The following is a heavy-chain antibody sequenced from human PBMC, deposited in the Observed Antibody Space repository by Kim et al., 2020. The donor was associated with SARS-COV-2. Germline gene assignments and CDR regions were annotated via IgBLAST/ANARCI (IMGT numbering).Heavy chain of an antibody. V-gene: IGHV2-5*02. D-gene: IGHD3-10*01. J-gene: IGHJ5*02. CDR3: AHIGGSGSYYIGWFDP. CDR1: GFSLSTSGVG. Sequence: SSPTLVKPTQTLTLTCTFSGFSLSTSGVGVGWIRQPPGKALEWLALIYWDDDKRYSPSLKSRLTITKDTSKNQVVLTMTNMDPVDTATYYCAHIGGSGSYYIGWFDPWGQGTLVTVSS. CDR2: IYWDDDK.